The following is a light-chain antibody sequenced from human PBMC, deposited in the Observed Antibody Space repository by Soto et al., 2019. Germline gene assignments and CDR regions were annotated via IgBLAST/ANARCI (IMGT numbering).Light chain of an antibody. Sequence: DIVMTQSPLSLPVTPGEPASISCRSSQSLLHSNGYNYLNWYLQKPGQSPQLLIYLGSDRSSGVTDRFSGSGSGTDFTLKISRVEAEDLGVYYCMQTLETPRTFAQGT. CDR2: LGS. J-gene: IGKJ1*01. CDR3: MQTLETPRT. V-gene: IGKV2-28*01. CDR1: QSLLHSNGYNY.